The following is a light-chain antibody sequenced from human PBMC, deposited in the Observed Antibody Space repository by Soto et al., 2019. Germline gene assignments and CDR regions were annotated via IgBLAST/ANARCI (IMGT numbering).Light chain of an antibody. Sequence: DIVMTQSPDSLAVSLGERATINCKSSQSVVYSSNNKDYLAWYQQKPGQPPKLLIYWASTRESWVPDRFSGSGSETDFTLTISRLQAEDVAVYYCQQYYSTLLTFGGGTKVEIK. CDR1: QSVVYSSNNKDY. CDR3: QQYYSTLLT. J-gene: IGKJ4*01. CDR2: WAS. V-gene: IGKV4-1*01.